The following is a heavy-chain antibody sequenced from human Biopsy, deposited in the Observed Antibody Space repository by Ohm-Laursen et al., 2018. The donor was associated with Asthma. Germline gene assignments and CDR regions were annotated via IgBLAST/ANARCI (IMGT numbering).Heavy chain of an antibody. J-gene: IGHJ3*02. CDR3: ARIPEVGTNSFDI. CDR1: GFSLTTTGMS. CDR2: IDWDDDK. D-gene: IGHD1-14*01. Sequence: TQTLTLTRTFSGFSLTTTGMSVSWIRQPPGKALEWLALIDWDDDKYYSASLKTRLTISKGSSKNQVVLTMTNVDPVDTATYFCARIPEVGTNSFDIWGQGTMVTVSS. V-gene: IGHV2-70*01.